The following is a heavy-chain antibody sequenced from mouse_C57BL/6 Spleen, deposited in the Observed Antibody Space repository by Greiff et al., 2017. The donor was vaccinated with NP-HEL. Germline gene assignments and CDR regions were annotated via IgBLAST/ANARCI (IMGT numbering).Heavy chain of an antibody. CDR1: GYSFTGYY. V-gene: IGHV1-42*01. CDR3: ARDYGYDGVFDY. Sequence: EVQLQQSGPELVKPGASVKISCKASGYSFTGYYMNWVKQSPEKSLEWIGEINPSTGGTTYNQKFKAKATLTVDKSSSTAYMQLKSLTSEDSAVYYCARDYGYDGVFDYWGQGTTLTVSS. CDR2: INPSTGGT. D-gene: IGHD2-2*01. J-gene: IGHJ2*01.